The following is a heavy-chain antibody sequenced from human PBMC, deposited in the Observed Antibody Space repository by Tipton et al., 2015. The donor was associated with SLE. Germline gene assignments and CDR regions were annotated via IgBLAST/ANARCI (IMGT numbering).Heavy chain of an antibody. J-gene: IGHJ5*02. CDR1: GYTFTSHW. CDR3: ARYMGETLAKNWFDP. CDR2: IYPDNSNT. Sequence: VQLVQSGAEVKKPGESLKISCKGSGYTFTSHWIGWVRQMPGKGLEWMGIIYPDNSNTRYSPSFQGQVTMSADKSINTAYLHWSSLKASDTAMYYCARYMGETLAKNWFDPWGQGTLVTVSS. D-gene: IGHD1-1*01. V-gene: IGHV5-51*03.